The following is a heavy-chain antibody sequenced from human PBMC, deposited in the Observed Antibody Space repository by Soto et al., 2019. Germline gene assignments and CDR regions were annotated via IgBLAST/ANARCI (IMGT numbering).Heavy chain of an antibody. CDR2: MYYSGST. Sequence: QVQLQESGPGLVKPSQTLSLTCTVSGGSISSGGYYWSWIRQHPGKGLEWIGYMYYSGSTYYNPSLKSRVTISVDTSKNQFSLKMSSVTAADTAVYYCAIGSTSLGMDVWGQGTTVTVSS. J-gene: IGHJ6*02. CDR3: AIGSTSLGMDV. D-gene: IGHD2-2*01. CDR1: GGSISSGGYY. V-gene: IGHV4-31*03.